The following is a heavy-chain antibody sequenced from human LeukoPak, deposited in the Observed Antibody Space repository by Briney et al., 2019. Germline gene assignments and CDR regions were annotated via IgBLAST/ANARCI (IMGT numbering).Heavy chain of an antibody. V-gene: IGHV4-34*01. CDR1: GGSFSGYY. CDR3: ARGLRYSYGYKY. D-gene: IGHD5-18*01. J-gene: IGHJ4*02. CDR2: INHSGST. Sequence: PSETLSLTCAVYGGSFSGYYWSWIRQPPGKGLEWIGEINHSGSTNYNPSLKRRVTITVDTYKNQFSLKLSSVTAADMAAYYCARGLRYSYGYKYWGQRTLVTVSS.